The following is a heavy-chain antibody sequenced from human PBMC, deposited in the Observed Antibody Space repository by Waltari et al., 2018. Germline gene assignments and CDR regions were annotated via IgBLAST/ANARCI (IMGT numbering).Heavy chain of an antibody. J-gene: IGHJ6*03. CDR1: GCHFSSYD. CDR3: AKYSSSWYGPYYYMDV. Sequence: EVQLVESGGGLVQPGGSLRLSCAASGCHFSSYDMIWVRQAPGKGLEWVSAIRGSGGSTYYADSVKGRFTISRDNSKNTLYLQMNSLRAEDTAVYYCAKYSSSWYGPYYYMDVWGKGTTVTVSS. D-gene: IGHD6-13*01. CDR2: IRGSGGST. V-gene: IGHV3-23*04.